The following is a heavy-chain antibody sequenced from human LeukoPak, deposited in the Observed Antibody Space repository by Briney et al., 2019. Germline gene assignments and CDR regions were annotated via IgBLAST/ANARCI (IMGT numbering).Heavy chain of an antibody. CDR2: INPDGSTT. V-gene: IGHV3-74*01. J-gene: IGHJ4*02. Sequence: QTGGSLRLSCAASGFTLSGYWVHWVRQPPGKGLVWVARINPDGSTTSYADSVKGGITISRDNAKNTLYLQMHSLRAEDTAVYYCARDFRGDHDYWGQGTLVTVSS. CDR3: ARDFRGDHDY. CDR1: GFTLSGYW. D-gene: IGHD4-17*01.